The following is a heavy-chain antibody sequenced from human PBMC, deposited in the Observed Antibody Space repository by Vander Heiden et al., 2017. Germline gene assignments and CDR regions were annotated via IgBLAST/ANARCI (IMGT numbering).Heavy chain of an antibody. CDR3: ARASLAAAGVDY. J-gene: IGHJ4*02. V-gene: IGHV4-59*01. CDR1: GRSISSYY. CDR2: IYYSGSA. Sequence: QVQLQASGPGLVKPSETLSLTCTVPGRSISSYYWSWIRQPPGKGLEWIWYIYYSGSANYNPSLKSRVTISVDTSKNQFSLKLSSVTAADTAVYYCARASLAAAGVDYWGQGTLVTVSS. D-gene: IGHD6-13*01.